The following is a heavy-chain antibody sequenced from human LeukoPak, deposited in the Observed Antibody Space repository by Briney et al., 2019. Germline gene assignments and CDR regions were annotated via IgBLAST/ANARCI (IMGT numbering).Heavy chain of an antibody. J-gene: IGHJ4*02. Sequence: GGSLRLSCAASGFTFSSYEMNWVRQAPGKGLEWVSYISSSGSTIYYADSVKGRFTISRDNAKNSLYLQMNSLRAEDTAVYYCARDGVIAAAGALGYWGQGTLVTVSS. D-gene: IGHD6-13*01. V-gene: IGHV3-48*03. CDR2: ISSSGSTI. CDR3: ARDGVIAAAGALGY. CDR1: GFTFSSYE.